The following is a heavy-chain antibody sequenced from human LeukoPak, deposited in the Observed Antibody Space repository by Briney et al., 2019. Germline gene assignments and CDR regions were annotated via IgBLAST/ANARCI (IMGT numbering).Heavy chain of an antibody. CDR3: AKCRVRGVDYFDY. Sequence: PGGSLRLSCIASGLSFRTYAMHWVRQAPGKGLKWVTFISYDGSNNYYADSVKGRFTISRDNSKNTLYLQMNSLRDEDTAVYYCAKCRVRGVDYFDYWGQGTLVTVSS. CDR2: ISYDGSNN. V-gene: IGHV3-30*02. J-gene: IGHJ4*02. D-gene: IGHD3-10*01. CDR1: GLSFRTYA.